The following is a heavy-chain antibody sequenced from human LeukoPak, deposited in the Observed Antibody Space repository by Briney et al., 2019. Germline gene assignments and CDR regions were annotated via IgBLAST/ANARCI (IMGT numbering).Heavy chain of an antibody. J-gene: IGHJ3*02. CDR3: ARPAAAHFDWLLGAFDI. CDR2: IYPGDSDT. V-gene: IGHV5-51*01. D-gene: IGHD3-9*01. Sequence: GGSLKISCKGSGYSFTSYWIGWVRQMPGKGLEWMGIIYPGDSDTRYSPSFQGQVTISADKSISTAYLQWSSLKASDTAMYYCARPAAAHFDWLLGAFDIWGQGTMVTVSS. CDR1: GYSFTSYW.